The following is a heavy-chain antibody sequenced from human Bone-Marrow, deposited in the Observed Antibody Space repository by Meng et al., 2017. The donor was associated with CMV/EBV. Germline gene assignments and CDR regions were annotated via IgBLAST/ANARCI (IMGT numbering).Heavy chain of an antibody. Sequence: SVKVSCKASGGTFSSYAISWVRQAPGQGLEWMGGIIPIFGTANYAQKFQGRVTITTDESTSTAYMELSSLRSEDTAVYYCARAVKWELLIGDYWGQGTRVTVSS. D-gene: IGHD1-26*01. CDR3: ARAVKWELLIGDY. J-gene: IGHJ4*02. V-gene: IGHV1-69*05. CDR2: IIPIFGTA. CDR1: GGTFSSYA.